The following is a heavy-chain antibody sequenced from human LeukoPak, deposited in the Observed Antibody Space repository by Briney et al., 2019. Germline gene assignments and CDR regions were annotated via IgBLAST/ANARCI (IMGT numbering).Heavy chain of an antibody. CDR2: ISSSGNNT. Sequence: GGTLRLSCAASGFTFNSYAMNWVRQAPGKGLEWVSTISSSGNNTYYTDSGKGRFTISRDNSKNTLFLQMNSLRVEDTAVYYCESTMTLDYWGQGTVVSVSS. J-gene: IGHJ4*02. CDR3: ESTMTLDY. D-gene: IGHD4-17*01. CDR1: GFTFNSYA. V-gene: IGHV3-23*01.